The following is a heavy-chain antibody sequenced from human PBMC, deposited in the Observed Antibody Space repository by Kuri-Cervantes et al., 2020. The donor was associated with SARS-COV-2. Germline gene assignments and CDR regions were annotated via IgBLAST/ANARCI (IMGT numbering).Heavy chain of an antibody. J-gene: IGHJ4*02. Sequence: GESLKISCAASGFTFSSYWMSWVRQAPGKGLEWVANIKQDGSEKYYVDSVKGRFTISRDNAKNSLYLQMNSLRAEDTAVYYCARGRQWLALYYFDYWGQGTLVTVS. V-gene: IGHV3-7*01. CDR2: IKQDGSEK. CDR1: GFTFSSYW. CDR3: ARGRQWLALYYFDY. D-gene: IGHD6-19*01.